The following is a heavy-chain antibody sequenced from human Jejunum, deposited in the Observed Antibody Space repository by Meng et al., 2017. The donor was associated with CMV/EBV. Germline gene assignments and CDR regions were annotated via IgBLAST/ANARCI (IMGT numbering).Heavy chain of an antibody. CDR2: HGANEGDK. V-gene: IGHV1-18*01. J-gene: IGHJ4*02. CDR1: HYTVTGYG. D-gene: IGHD3-10*01. Sequence: QFHVRDSGAEKKGPGGSVKGSCKGAHYTVTGYGFGWSRQDPGQGLEWMAWHGANEGDKSHVPRCQGRVTVTADRHTATAYMELRNLRSDDTAVYYCSRGTTGRRYADYWGQGTLVTV. CDR3: SRGTTGRRYADY.